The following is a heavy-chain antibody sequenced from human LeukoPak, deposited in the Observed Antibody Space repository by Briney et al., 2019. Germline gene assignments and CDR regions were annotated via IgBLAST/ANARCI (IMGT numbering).Heavy chain of an antibody. V-gene: IGHV3-21*01. J-gene: IGHJ4*02. Sequence: PGGSLRLSCAASGFTFSSYSMNWVRQAPGKGLEWVSSISSSSSYIYYADSVKGRFAISRDNAKNSLYLQMNSLRAEDTAVYYCATDQGGDSSGWGQGTLVTVSS. D-gene: IGHD6-19*01. CDR1: GFTFSSYS. CDR2: ISSSSSYI. CDR3: ATDQGGDSSG.